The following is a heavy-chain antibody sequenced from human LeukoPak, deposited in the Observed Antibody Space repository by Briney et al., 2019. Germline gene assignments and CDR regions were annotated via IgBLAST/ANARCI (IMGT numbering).Heavy chain of an antibody. CDR1: GFTFGNFG. V-gene: IGHV3-30*02. CDR2: IRHDGTDK. J-gene: IGHJ6*04. D-gene: IGHD6-19*01. Sequence: GGSLRLSCVASGFTFGNFGMHWVRQAPGKGLEWVAFIRHDGTDKYYADSVKGRFTISRDNSKNTLYLQMNSLRAEDTAVYYCARSLPYSSGWYAPPRTLDVWGKGTTVTVSS. CDR3: ARSLPYSSGWYAPPRTLDV.